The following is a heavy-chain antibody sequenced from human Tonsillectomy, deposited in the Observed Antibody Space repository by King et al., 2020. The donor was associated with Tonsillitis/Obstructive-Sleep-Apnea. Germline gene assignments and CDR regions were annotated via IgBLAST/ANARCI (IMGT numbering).Heavy chain of an antibody. V-gene: IGHV3-30*10. CDR3: ARDGDMVVISDAAGGFDY. CDR1: EFTFSSYA. Sequence: VQLVESGGGVVQPGRSLRLSCAASEFTFSSYAMHWVRQAPGKGLEWVAVISYDGNNKYYRESVKGRFTISRDNSNNTLYLQMNSLRAEDTAGYFCARDGDMVVISDAAGGFDYWGRGTQVTVSS. D-gene: IGHD2-15*01. J-gene: IGHJ4*02. CDR2: ISYDGNNK.